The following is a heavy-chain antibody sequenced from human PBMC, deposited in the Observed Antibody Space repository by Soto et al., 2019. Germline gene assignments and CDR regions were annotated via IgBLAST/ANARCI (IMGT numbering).Heavy chain of an antibody. CDR2: ISNIGGST. D-gene: IGHD1-1*01. J-gene: IGHJ3*02. CDR1: GFTFSSYA. V-gene: IGHV3-23*01. Sequence: EVQLLESGGGLVQPGGSLRLSCAASGFTFSSYAMSWVRQAPGKGLEWVSAISNIGGSTYYADSVKGRFTISRDNSKNSLYLQMNSLRAEDTAVDYCANPRYNGNFDAFDIWGQGTMVTVSS. CDR3: ANPRYNGNFDAFDI.